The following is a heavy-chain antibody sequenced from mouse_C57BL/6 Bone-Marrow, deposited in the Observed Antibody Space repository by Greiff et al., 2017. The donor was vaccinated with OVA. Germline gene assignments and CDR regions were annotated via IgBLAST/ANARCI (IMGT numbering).Heavy chain of an antibody. D-gene: IGHD2-3*01. Sequence: VHLVESGAELARPGASVKLSCKASGYTFTSYGISWVKQRTGQGLEWIGEIYPRSGNTYYNEKFKGKATLTADKSSSTAYMELRSLTSEDSAVYFCAREDGYYYDYWGQGTSVTVSS. V-gene: IGHV1-81*01. J-gene: IGHJ4*01. CDR1: GYTFTSYG. CDR2: IYPRSGNT. CDR3: AREDGYYYDY.